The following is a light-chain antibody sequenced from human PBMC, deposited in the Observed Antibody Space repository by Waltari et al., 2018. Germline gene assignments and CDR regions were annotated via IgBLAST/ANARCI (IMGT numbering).Light chain of an antibody. Sequence: QSALTQPASVSGSPGQSITISCTGTSSDVGFYNLVSWYQQHPDKAPKLMVYEVIERPSGGSKRFSGSKAGNTAYLTISGLQAEDEADYYCCSYAGRNIWVFGGGTKLTVL. CDR1: SSDVGFYNL. V-gene: IGLV2-23*02. CDR3: CSYAGRNIWV. J-gene: IGLJ3*02. CDR2: EVI.